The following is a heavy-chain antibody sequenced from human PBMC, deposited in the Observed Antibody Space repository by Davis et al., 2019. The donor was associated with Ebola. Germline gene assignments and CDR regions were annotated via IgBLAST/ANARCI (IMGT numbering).Heavy chain of an antibody. CDR2: INHSGST. CDR3: ARVGDFWSGYNSLDP. V-gene: IGHV4-34*01. Sequence: SEPLSLTCPVHGGSFSGYYWSWIRQPPGKGLEWIGEINHSGSTNYNPSLKSRVTISVDTSKNQFSLKLSSVTAADTAVYYCARVGDFWSGYNSLDPWGQGTLVTVSS. J-gene: IGHJ5*02. D-gene: IGHD3-3*01. CDR1: GGSFSGYY.